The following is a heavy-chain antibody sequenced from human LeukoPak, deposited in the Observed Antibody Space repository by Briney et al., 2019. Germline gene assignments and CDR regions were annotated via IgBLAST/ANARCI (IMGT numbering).Heavy chain of an antibody. Sequence: ASVKVSCKAAGYTFTRHDMNWVRQATGQGGEWMGWMNPNSGYTGYEQKFQGRVTMTRDTSTSTAYMELSSLRSEDTAVYYCARGGSSYNDEHEEFDYWGQGTVVTVSS. V-gene: IGHV1-8*01. CDR3: ARGGSSYNDEHEEFDY. D-gene: IGHD3-22*01. J-gene: IGHJ4*02. CDR2: MNPNSGYT. CDR1: GYTFTRHD.